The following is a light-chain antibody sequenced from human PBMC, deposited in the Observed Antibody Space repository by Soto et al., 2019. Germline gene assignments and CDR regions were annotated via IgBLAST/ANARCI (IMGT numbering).Light chain of an antibody. CDR2: DAS. V-gene: IGKV3D-20*02. CDR3: QQRGNRPPWT. Sequence: EIVLTQSPDTLSLSLGERATLSCRASQSVSSSYLAWYQQKPGQAPRLLIYDASNRATGIPARFSGSGSGTDFTLTISSLEPEGVAVYYCQQRGNRPPWTFGQGTKVDIK. J-gene: IGKJ1*01. CDR1: QSVSSSY.